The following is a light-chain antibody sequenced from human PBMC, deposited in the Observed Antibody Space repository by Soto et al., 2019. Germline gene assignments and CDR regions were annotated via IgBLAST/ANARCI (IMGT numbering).Light chain of an antibody. Sequence: QSALTQPASVSGSHGKSFTISCTGTSSDVGYYNYVSWYQQHPGKSPKLMIYEVTNRPSGVSNRFSGSKSGNTASLTISGLRPEDDADYYCSSYKTSSPLVLFGGGTKVTVL. V-gene: IGLV2-14*01. CDR1: SSDVGYYNY. J-gene: IGLJ2*01. CDR2: EVT. CDR3: SSYKTSSPLVL.